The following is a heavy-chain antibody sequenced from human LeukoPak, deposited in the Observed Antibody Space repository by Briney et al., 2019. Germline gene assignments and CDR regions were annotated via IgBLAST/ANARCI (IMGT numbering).Heavy chain of an antibody. Sequence: ASVKVSCKASGYTFTSYGISWVRQAPGQGLEWMGWISAYNGNTNYAQELQGRVTMTTDTSTNTAYMELSSLTSEDTALYFCAKGATVGKEALDIWGQGSLVTVSS. D-gene: IGHD1-14*01. CDR3: AKGATVGKEALDI. V-gene: IGHV1-18*01. J-gene: IGHJ3*02. CDR2: ISAYNGNT. CDR1: GYTFTSYG.